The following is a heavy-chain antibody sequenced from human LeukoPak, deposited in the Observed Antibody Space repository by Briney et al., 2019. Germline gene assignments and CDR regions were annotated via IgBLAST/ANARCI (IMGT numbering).Heavy chain of an antibody. Sequence: SETLSLTCTVSGGSISSYYWSWIRQPLGKGLKWIGSIYYSGSTYYNPSLKSRITISVDTSKIQFSLKLSSVTAADTAVYYCARRRYSSGWDAFDIWGQGTMVTVSS. CDR3: ARRRYSSGWDAFDI. CDR1: GGSISSYY. D-gene: IGHD6-19*01. V-gene: IGHV4-59*12. J-gene: IGHJ3*02. CDR2: IYYSGST.